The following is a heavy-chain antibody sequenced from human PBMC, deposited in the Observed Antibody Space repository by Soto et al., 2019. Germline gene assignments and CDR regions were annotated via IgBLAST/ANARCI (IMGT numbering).Heavy chain of an antibody. V-gene: IGHV1-18*01. J-gene: IGHJ6*02. Sequence: QVQLVQSGVEVKKAGASVKVSCKASGYTFSSYGISWARQAPGQGLEWMGWISDYNGNTHYAQKFRGRLIMTTDTATSTAYVEMWRRRSDDTAVYFCAGDGYYSGWGTCSASRYYGMDVWGQGTTVTVSS. CDR3: AGDGYYSGWGTCSASRYYGMDV. CDR2: ISDYNGNT. D-gene: IGHD3-10*01. CDR1: GYTFSSYG.